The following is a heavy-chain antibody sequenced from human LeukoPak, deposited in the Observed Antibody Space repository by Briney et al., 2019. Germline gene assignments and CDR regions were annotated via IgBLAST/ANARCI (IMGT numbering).Heavy chain of an antibody. V-gene: IGHV4-34*01. J-gene: IGHJ3*02. D-gene: IGHD3-22*01. CDR2: INHSGST. CDR1: GGSFSGYY. CDR3: AGIDSSGHRDAFDI. Sequence: PSETLSLTCAVYGGSFSGYYWSWIRQPPGKGLEWIGEINHSGSTNYNPSLKSRVTISVDTSKNQFSLKLSSVTAADTAVYYCAGIDSSGHRDAFDIWGQGTMVTVSS.